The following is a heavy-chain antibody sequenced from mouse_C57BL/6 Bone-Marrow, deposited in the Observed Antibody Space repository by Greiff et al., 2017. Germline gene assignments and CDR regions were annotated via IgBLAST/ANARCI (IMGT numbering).Heavy chain of an antibody. V-gene: IGHV1-81*01. CDR1: GYTFTSYG. CDR2: IYPRSGNT. D-gene: IGHD1-1*01. J-gene: IGHJ4*01. CDR3: ARHYGSPYYYAMDY. Sequence: QVQLQQSGAELARPGASVKLSCKASGYTFTSYGISWVKQRTGQGLEWIGEIYPRSGNTYYNEKFKGKATLTADKSSSTAYMELLSLTSEDSAVYFCARHYGSPYYYAMDYWGQGTSVTVSS.